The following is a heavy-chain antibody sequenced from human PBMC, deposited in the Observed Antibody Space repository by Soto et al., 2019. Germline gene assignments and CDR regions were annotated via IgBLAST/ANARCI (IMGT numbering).Heavy chain of an antibody. CDR2: ISGSGGST. CDR1: GFTFSSYA. V-gene: IGHV3-23*01. D-gene: IGHD3-16*02. Sequence: GGSLRLSCPASGFTFSSYAMSWVRQAPGKGLEWVSAISGSGGSTYYADSVKGRFTISRDNSKNTLYLQMNSLRAEDTAVYYCAKDLMITFGGVITPPDHWGQGTLVTVSS. J-gene: IGHJ4*02. CDR3: AKDLMITFGGVITPPDH.